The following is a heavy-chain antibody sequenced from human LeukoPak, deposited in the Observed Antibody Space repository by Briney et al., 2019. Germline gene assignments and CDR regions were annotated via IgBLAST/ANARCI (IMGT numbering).Heavy chain of an antibody. D-gene: IGHD3-10*01. V-gene: IGHV3-9*01. CDR2: ISWNSGSI. J-gene: IGHJ3*02. Sequence: HSGGSLRLSCAASGFTFDDYAMHWVRQAPGKGLEWVSGISWNSGSIGYADSVKGRFTISRDNAKNSLYLQMNSLRAEDTALYYCAKDYGSGSYSSDAFDIWGQGTMVTVSS. CDR3: AKDYGSGSYSSDAFDI. CDR1: GFTFDDYA.